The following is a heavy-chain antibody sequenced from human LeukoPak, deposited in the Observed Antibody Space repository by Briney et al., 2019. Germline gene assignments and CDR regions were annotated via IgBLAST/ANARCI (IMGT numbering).Heavy chain of an antibody. J-gene: IGHJ4*02. D-gene: IGHD6-19*01. Sequence: GGSLRLSCAASGFTFSSYKLNWVRQAPGKGLEWVSNISSSSSYIYYADSVKGRFAISRDNAKNSLYLHMNSLRDEDTAVYYCARGTVPGVFDYWGQGTLVTVSS. CDR2: ISSSSSYI. V-gene: IGHV3-21*01. CDR3: ARGTVPGVFDY. CDR1: GFTFSSYK.